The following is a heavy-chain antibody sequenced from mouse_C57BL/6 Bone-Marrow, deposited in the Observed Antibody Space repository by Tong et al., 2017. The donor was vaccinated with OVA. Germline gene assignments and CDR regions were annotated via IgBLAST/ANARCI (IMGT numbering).Heavy chain of an antibody. CDR2: IDPENGDT. V-gene: IGHV14-4*02. J-gene: IGHJ2*01. Sequence: EVQLQESGAELVRSGASVKLSCTASGFNIKDYYMHWVKQRPEQGLEWIGWIDPENGDTEYAPKFQGKATMTADTSTNTDYLQVSMLTSEDTDLYYCKEVYDGVFDYWGQGTTLAVSS. CDR1: GFNIKDYY. CDR3: KEVYDGVFDY. D-gene: IGHD2-12*01.